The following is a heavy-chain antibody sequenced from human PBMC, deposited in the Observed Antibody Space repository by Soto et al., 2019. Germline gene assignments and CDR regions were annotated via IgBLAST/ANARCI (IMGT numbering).Heavy chain of an antibody. CDR1: GFTFSSYG. V-gene: IGHV3-33*01. J-gene: IGHJ4*02. CDR3: ARGLGVVVAATLGY. CDR2: IWYDGSNK. D-gene: IGHD2-15*01. Sequence: QVQLVESGGGVVQPGRSLRLSCAASGFTFSSYGMHWVRQAPGKGLEWVAVIWYDGSNKYYADSVKGRFTISRDNAKNSLYLQMNSLRAEDTAVYYCARGLGVVVAATLGYWGQGTLVTVSS.